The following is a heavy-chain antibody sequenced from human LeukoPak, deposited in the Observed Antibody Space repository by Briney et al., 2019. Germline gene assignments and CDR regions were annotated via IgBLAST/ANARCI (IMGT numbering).Heavy chain of an antibody. J-gene: IGHJ4*02. CDR1: GGTFSSYA. V-gene: IGHV1-69*13. D-gene: IGHD6-13*01. CDR3: ARDDSSSFLFDY. Sequence: SVKVSCKASGGTFSSYAISWVRQAPGQGLEWMGGNIPIFGTANYAQKFQGRVTITADESTSTAYMELSSLRSEDTAVYYCARDDSSSFLFDYWGQGTLVTVSS. CDR2: NIPIFGTA.